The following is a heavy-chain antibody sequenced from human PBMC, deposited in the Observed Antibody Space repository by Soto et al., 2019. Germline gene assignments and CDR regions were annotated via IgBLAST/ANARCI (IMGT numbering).Heavy chain of an antibody. CDR1: GYTFTSYG. J-gene: IGHJ4*02. CDR2: ISAYNGNT. D-gene: IGHD5-18*01. V-gene: IGHV1-18*04. CDR3: ARAHVKKRGYSYGPGLDY. Sequence: QVPLVQSGAEVKKPGASVKVSCKASGYTFTSYGISWVRQAPGQGLEWMGWISAYNGNTNYAQKLQGRVTMTTDTTTSTAYMELRSLRSDDTAVYYCARAHVKKRGYSYGPGLDYWGQGTLVTVSS.